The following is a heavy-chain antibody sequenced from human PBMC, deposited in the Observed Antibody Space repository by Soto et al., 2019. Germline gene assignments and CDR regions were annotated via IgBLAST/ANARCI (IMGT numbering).Heavy chain of an antibody. J-gene: IGHJ6*02. CDR3: ARQSYYYDSSGYSYGMDV. CDR1: GYSFTSYW. CDR2: TYPGDSDT. D-gene: IGHD3-22*01. Sequence: GESLKISCKGSGYSFTSYWSGWVRQMPGKGLEWMGITYPGDSDTRYSPSFQGQVTISADKSISTAYLQWSSLKASDTAMYYCARQSYYYDSSGYSYGMDVWGQGTTVTVSS. V-gene: IGHV5-51*01.